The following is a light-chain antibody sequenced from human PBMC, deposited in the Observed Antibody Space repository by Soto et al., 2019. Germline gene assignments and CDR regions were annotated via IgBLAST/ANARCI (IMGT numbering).Light chain of an antibody. CDR2: DAS. CDR3: QQYNSYSPLT. V-gene: IGKV1-5*01. J-gene: IGKJ1*01. CDR1: QSISSW. Sequence: DIQMTQPPSTLSASVGDRVTITCRASQSISSWLAWYQQKPGKAPKLLIYDASSLERGVPSRFSGSGSGTEFTLTISSLQPDDFAPYYCQQYNSYSPLTFCQGTKVEI.